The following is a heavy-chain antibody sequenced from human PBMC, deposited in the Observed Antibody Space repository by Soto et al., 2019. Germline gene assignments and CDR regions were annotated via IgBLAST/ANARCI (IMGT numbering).Heavy chain of an antibody. D-gene: IGHD3-10*01. J-gene: IGHJ6*02. CDR2: IIPIFGTA. V-gene: IGHV1-69*13. CDR3: ARDDSSGSYFYYYGMDV. Sequence: SVKVSCKASGGTFSSYAISWVRQAPGQGLEWMGGIIPIFGTANYAQKFQGRVTITADESTSTAYMELSSLRSEDTAVYYCARDDSSGSYFYYYGMDVWGQGTTVTVSS. CDR1: GGTFSSYA.